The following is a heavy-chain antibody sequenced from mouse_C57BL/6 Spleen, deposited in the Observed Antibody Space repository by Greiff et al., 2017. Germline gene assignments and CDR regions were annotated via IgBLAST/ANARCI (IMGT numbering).Heavy chain of an antibody. CDR2: IDPSDSYT. D-gene: IGHD1-1*01. J-gene: IGHJ4*01. V-gene: IGHV1-69*01. CDR1: GYTFTSYW. CDR3: AHGSSDHPAMDY. Sequence: QVQLKQPGAELVMPGASVKLSCKASGYTFTSYWMHWVKQRPGQGLEWIGEIDPSDSYTNYNQKFKGKSTLTVDKSSSTAYMQLSSLTSEDSAVYYCAHGSSDHPAMDYWGQGTSVTVSS.